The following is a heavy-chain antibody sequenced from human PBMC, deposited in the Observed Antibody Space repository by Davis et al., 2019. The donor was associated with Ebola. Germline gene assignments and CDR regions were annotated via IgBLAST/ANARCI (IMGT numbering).Heavy chain of an antibody. V-gene: IGHV1-18*01. J-gene: IGHJ4*02. Sequence: ASVTVSCKASGYTFTSYGIRWVRQAPGQGLEWMGWISAYNGNTNYAQKLQGRVTMTTDTSTSTAYMELRSLRSDDTAVYYCARYLVVAATPDYWGQGTLVTVSS. CDR3: ARYLVVAATPDY. D-gene: IGHD2-15*01. CDR2: ISAYNGNT. CDR1: GYTFTSYG.